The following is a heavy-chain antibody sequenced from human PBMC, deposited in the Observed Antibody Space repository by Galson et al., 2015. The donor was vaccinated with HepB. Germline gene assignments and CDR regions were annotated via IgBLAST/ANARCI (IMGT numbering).Heavy chain of an antibody. V-gene: IGHV3-64*01. Sequence: SLRLSCAASGFTFSSYAMHWVRQAPGKGLEYVSAVNSNGGSTDYANSVKGRFTISRDNSKNTLYLQMGSLRAEDIAVYYCARVVASAGNWYFDLWGRGTLVTVSS. J-gene: IGHJ2*01. D-gene: IGHD6-13*01. CDR2: VNSNGGST. CDR1: GFTFSSYA. CDR3: ARVVASAGNWYFDL.